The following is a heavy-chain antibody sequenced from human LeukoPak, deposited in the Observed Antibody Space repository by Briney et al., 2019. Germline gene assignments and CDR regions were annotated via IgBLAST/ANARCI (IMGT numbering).Heavy chain of an antibody. CDR1: GYTFTGYY. Sequence: ASVKVSCKASGYTFTGYYMHWVRQAPGQGLEWMGWINPNSGGTNYAQKFQGRVTITADKSTSTAYMELSSLRSEDTAVYYCVVATTKYWGQGTLVTVSS. V-gene: IGHV1-2*02. J-gene: IGHJ4*02. CDR2: INPNSGGT. D-gene: IGHD5-12*01. CDR3: VVATTKY.